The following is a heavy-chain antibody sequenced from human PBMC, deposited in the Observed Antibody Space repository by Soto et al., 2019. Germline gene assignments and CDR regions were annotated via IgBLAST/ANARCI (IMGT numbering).Heavy chain of an antibody. CDR1: GGSFSGYY. J-gene: IGHJ4*02. CDR3: ARGYSSSAFDY. V-gene: IGHV4-34*01. Sequence: SETLSLTCAVYGGSFSGYYWSWIRQPPGKGLEWIGEINHSGSTNYNPSLKSRVTISVDTSKNQFSLKLSSVTAADTAAYYCARGYSSSAFDYWGQGTLVTVSS. CDR2: INHSGST. D-gene: IGHD6-6*01.